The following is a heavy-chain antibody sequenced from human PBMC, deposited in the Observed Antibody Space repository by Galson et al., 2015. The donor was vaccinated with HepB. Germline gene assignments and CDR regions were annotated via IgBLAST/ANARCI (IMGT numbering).Heavy chain of an antibody. CDR3: VKDGAAGHRADDWLPEWGYFEY. D-gene: IGHD3-9*01. Sequence: SLRLSCAVSGFTFEDYAMHWVRQVPGKGLEWVSGISWNSDTSGYADSVKGRFTISSDNAKNSLYLQMNSLRGDDTALYYCVKDGAAGHRADDWLPEWGYFEYWGQGALVSVSS. CDR1: GFTFEDYA. CDR2: ISWNSDTS. J-gene: IGHJ4*02. V-gene: IGHV3-9*01.